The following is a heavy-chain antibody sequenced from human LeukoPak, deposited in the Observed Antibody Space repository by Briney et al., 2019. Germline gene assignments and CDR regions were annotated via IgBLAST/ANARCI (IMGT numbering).Heavy chain of an antibody. CDR2: IYYSGST. CDR3: ARSRLSYGYEDY. Sequence: SETLSLTCTVSGGSISSYYWSWIRQPPGKRLEWIGYIYYSGSTNYNPSLKSRVTISVDTSKNQFSLKLSSVTAADTAVYYCARSRLSYGYEDYWGQGTLVTVSS. D-gene: IGHD5-18*01. CDR1: GGSISSYY. J-gene: IGHJ4*02. V-gene: IGHV4-59*01.